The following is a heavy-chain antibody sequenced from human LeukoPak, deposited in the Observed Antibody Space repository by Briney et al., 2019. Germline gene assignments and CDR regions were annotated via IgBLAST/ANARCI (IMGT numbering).Heavy chain of an antibody. CDR1: GYSISSGYY. CDR3: ARTTQQLVYY. CDR2: IYHSGST. D-gene: IGHD6-13*01. J-gene: IGHJ4*02. V-gene: IGHV4-38-2*02. Sequence: PSETLSLTCTVSGYSISSGYYWGWIRQPPGKGLEWIGSIYHSGSTYYNPSLKSRVTISVDTSKNQFSLKLSSVTAADTAVYYCARTTQQLVYYWGQGTLVTVSS.